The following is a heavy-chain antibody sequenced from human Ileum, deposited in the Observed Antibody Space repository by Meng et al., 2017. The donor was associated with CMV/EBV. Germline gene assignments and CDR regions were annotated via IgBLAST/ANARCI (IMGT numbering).Heavy chain of an antibody. CDR3: ARQLTMIRGGHFDY. D-gene: IGHD3-10*01. CDR2: IYYDGST. J-gene: IGHJ4*02. Sequence: SETLSLTCAVSGGSVNSSPYYWGWIRQPPGKGLEWIASIYYDGSTYYNPSLNSRVTISIDTSKNHFSLRVNSVTAADTAIYYCARQLTMIRGGHFDYWGQGTVVTVSS. V-gene: IGHV4-39*07. CDR1: GGSVNSSPYY.